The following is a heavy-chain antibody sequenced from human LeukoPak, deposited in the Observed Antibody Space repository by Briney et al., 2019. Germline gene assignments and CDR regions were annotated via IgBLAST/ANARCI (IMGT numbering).Heavy chain of an antibody. D-gene: IGHD3-22*01. CDR1: GYIFTSYA. CDR3: HFQYDSSGYYNDY. CDR2: INTNTGNA. V-gene: IGHV7-4-1*02. Sequence: ASVKVSCKASGYIFTSYAMNWVRQAPGQGLEWMGWINTNTGNATYALGFTGRFVFSLDTSVSTAYLQISSLKAEDTAVYYCHFQYDSSGYYNDYWGQGTLVTVSS. J-gene: IGHJ4*02.